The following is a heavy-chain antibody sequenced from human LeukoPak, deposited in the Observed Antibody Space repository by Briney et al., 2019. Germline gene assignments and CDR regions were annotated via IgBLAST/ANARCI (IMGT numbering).Heavy chain of an antibody. D-gene: IGHD3-22*01. CDR2: IRSKAYGGTT. J-gene: IGHJ6*02. CDR1: GFTFGDYA. V-gene: IGHV3-49*04. CDR3: TRDFGDEYYYDGMDV. Sequence: GGSLRLSCTASGFTFGDYAMSWVRQAPGKGLELVGFIRSKAYGGTTEYAASVKGRFTISRDDSKSIAYLQMNSLKTEDTAVYYCTRDFGDEYYYDGMDVWGQGTTVTVSS.